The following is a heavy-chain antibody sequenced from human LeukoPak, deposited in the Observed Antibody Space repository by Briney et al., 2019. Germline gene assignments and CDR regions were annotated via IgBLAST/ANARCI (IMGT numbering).Heavy chain of an antibody. CDR2: IISDTGAI. D-gene: IGHD1-26*01. Sequence: GGSLRLSCTASGFPFSRYSFNWIRKAPGKGLEWVASIISDTGAIHYADSVKGRFTISRDNAKDSLYLQMNSLRAEDTAVYYCARDPGGSYDYWGQGTLVTVSS. CDR3: ARDPGGSYDY. V-gene: IGHV3-48*01. J-gene: IGHJ4*02. CDR1: GFPFSRYS.